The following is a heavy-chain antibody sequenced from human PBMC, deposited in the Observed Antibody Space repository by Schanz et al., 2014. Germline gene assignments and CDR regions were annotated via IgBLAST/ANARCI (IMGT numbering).Heavy chain of an antibody. V-gene: IGHV3-33*01. CDR2: IWYDENNK. J-gene: IGHJ4*02. D-gene: IGHD3-10*01. CDR1: GFTFSSYG. Sequence: QVQLVESGGGVVQFGRSLRLSCVASGFTFSSYGMHWVHQAPGKGLEWVAVIWYDENNKYYADSVKGRFTMSRDNSKNTLYLQMNSLRAEDTAVYYCARANYRRKINFDYWGRGTLVTVSS. CDR3: ARANYRRKINFDY.